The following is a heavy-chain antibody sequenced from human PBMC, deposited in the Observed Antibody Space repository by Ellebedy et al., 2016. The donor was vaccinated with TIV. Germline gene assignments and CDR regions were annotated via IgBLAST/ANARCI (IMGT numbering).Heavy chain of an antibody. Sequence: GESLKISCAASGFTFSSYAMSWVRQAPGKGLEWVSAISGSGGDTYYADSVKGRFTISRDTSKNTLYLQMNSLRAEDAAVYYCATFRGVIAGRDFQYWGQGTLVTVSS. J-gene: IGHJ1*01. V-gene: IGHV3-23*01. CDR3: ATFRGVIAGRDFQY. CDR1: GFTFSSYA. D-gene: IGHD3-10*01. CDR2: ISGSGGDT.